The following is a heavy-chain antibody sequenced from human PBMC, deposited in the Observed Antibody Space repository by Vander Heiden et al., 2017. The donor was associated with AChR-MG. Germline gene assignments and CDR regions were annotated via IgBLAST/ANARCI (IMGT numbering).Heavy chain of an antibody. V-gene: IGHV4-34*02. CDR2: INHSGST. D-gene: IGHD3-10*01. J-gene: IGHJ4*02. CDR3: ARRRSQSIPLVRGVPRGPFDY. CDR1: GGSFTTYY. Sequence: QVQLQQWGAGLLRPSETLSLSCAVSGGSFTTYYWSWIRQPPGKGLEWIGEINHSGSTNFNPSLKSRVTISVDTSKKQFSLKLTSVTAADTAVYYCARRRSQSIPLVRGVPRGPFDYWGQGTLVTVSS.